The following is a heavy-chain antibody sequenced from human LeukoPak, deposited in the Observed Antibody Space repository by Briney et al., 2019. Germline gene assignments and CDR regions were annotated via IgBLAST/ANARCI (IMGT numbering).Heavy chain of an antibody. Sequence: GGSLRLSCAASGFTFSSYDMHSVRQAPGKGLEWVALIRHDGRNKYYADSVKGRFTISRDNSKNTLYLQMNSLRAEDTAVYYCAKDQGGESDYWGQGTLVTVSS. CDR1: GFTFSSYD. CDR3: AKDQGGESDY. CDR2: IRHDGRNK. D-gene: IGHD3-16*01. J-gene: IGHJ4*02. V-gene: IGHV3-30*02.